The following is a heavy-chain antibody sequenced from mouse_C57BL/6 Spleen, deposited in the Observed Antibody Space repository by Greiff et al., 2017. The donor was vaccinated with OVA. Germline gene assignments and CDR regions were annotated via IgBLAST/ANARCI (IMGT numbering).Heavy chain of an antibody. CDR1: GYTFTSYW. CDR3: AREGAIYYGYDFAY. CDR2: IHPNSGST. D-gene: IGHD2-2*01. Sequence: QVHVKQPGAELVKPGASVKLSCKASGYTFTSYWMHWVKQRPGQGLEWIGMIHPNSGSTNYNEKFKSKATLTVDKSSSTAYMQLSSLTSEDSAVYYCAREGAIYYGYDFAYWGQGTLVTVSA. J-gene: IGHJ3*01. V-gene: IGHV1-64*01.